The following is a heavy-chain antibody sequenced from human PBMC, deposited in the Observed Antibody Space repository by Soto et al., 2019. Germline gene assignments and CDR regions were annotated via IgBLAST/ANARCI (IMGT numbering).Heavy chain of an antibody. V-gene: IGHV1-69*13. D-gene: IGHD5-12*01. J-gene: IGHJ4*02. CDR3: TRHRGYSSGYWGQEF. CDR1: GGAFGSYA. Sequence: ASVKVSCKASGGAFGSYAINWVRQAPGQGLEWMGGIIPMFDTTNYAQRFQGRVTVTADESTSTVYLELTRLRSEDTAMYYCTRHRGYSSGYWGQEFWGQGTLVTVSS. CDR2: IIPMFDTT.